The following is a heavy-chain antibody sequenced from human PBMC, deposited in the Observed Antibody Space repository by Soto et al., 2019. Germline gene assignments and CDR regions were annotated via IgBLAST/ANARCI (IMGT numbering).Heavy chain of an antibody. Sequence: QVQLVQSGAEVKKPGASVKVSCKASGYTFTSHDINWMRQTTGQGLEWMGWMNPNSGHTNNAQKFHRRATLPSHTSISTAYMELTNLRSEHTPIYYCASYITPTWGQGTLVTLSS. CDR1: GYTFTSHD. D-gene: IGHD2-15*01. J-gene: IGHJ5*02. V-gene: IGHV1-8*01. CDR3: ASYITPT. CDR2: MNPNSGHT.